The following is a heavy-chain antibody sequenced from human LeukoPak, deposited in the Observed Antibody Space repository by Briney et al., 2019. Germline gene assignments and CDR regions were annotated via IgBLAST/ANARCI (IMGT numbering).Heavy chain of an antibody. J-gene: IGHJ3*02. CDR2: ISSSSSYI. V-gene: IGHV3-21*01. Sequence: PGGSLRLSCAASGFTFSSYSMNWARQAPGKGLEWVSSISSSSSYIYYADSVKGRFTISRDNAKNSLYLQMNSLRAEDTAVYYCARVPPVPTTYTTPEDAFDIWGQGTMVTVSS. CDR3: ARVPPVPTTYTTPEDAFDI. D-gene: IGHD2/OR15-2a*01. CDR1: GFTFSSYS.